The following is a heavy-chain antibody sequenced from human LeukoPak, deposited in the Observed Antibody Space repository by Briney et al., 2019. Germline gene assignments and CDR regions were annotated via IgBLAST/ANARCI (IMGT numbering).Heavy chain of an antibody. Sequence: GGSLRLSCAGTGFTFSNYWMNWVRQAPGKGLEWVANIKEDGSRINYVDSVKGRFTISRDYAKNSVYLQMDNLRAEDTAVYYCVGSSGWLFDYWGQGILVAVSS. D-gene: IGHD6-19*01. CDR2: IKEDGSRI. J-gene: IGHJ4*02. CDR3: VGSSGWLFDY. CDR1: GFTFSNYW. V-gene: IGHV3-7*01.